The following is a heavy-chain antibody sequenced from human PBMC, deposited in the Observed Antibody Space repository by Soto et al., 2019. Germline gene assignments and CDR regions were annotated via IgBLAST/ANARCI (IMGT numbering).Heavy chain of an antibody. CDR3: ARDHGGWLENYSRFDP. CDR2: ISAYSGNT. J-gene: IGHJ5*02. D-gene: IGHD4-4*01. Sequence: QVQLVQSGAEVKKPGASVKVSCKASGYTFNTYGIRWVRQAPGQGLEWMGWISAYSGNTNFAQKFQGRVTMTTDTSTSTAYMELRSLRSDDTDVYYCARDHGGWLENYSRFDPWGQGTLVTVSS. CDR1: GYTFNTYG. V-gene: IGHV1-18*01.